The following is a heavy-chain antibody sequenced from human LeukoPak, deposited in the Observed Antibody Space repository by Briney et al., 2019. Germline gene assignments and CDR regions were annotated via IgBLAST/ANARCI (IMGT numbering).Heavy chain of an antibody. Sequence: SETLSLTCAVYGGSFSGYYWSWIRQPPGKGLEWIGEINHSGSTSYNPSLESRVTISVDTSKNQFSLKLSSVTAADTAVYYCAKDHGRGAAANWRGAPHFDYWGQGTLVTVSS. CDR1: GGSFSGYY. V-gene: IGHV4-34*01. CDR2: INHSGST. J-gene: IGHJ4*02. D-gene: IGHD6-13*01. CDR3: AKDHGRGAAANWRGAPHFDY.